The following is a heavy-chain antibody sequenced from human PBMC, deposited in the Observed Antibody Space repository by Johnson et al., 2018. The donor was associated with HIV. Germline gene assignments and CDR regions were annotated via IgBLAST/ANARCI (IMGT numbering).Heavy chain of an antibody. CDR2: ISSGGST. Sequence: VHLVESGGGLVQPGGSLRLSCAASGFTVSSNYMSWVRQAPGKGLEWVSVISSGGSTYYADSVKGKFTISRDNSKNTLYLQMNSLRAEDTAVYYCAREDQDAFDIWGQGTMVTVSS. V-gene: IGHV3-66*01. CDR3: AREDQDAFDI. CDR1: GFTVSSNY. J-gene: IGHJ3*02.